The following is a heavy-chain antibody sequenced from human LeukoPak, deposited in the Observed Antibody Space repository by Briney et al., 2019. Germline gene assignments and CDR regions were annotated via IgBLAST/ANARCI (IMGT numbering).Heavy chain of an antibody. J-gene: IGHJ4*02. Sequence: PSETLSLTCTVSGGSISSYYWSWIRRPPGKGLEWIAYISDIGSINYNPSLKSRVTISVDTSKNQFSLKLSSVTAADTAVYYCASTHGLRGFDYWGQGTLVTVSS. D-gene: IGHD5-12*01. CDR2: ISDIGSI. CDR3: ASTHGLRGFDY. V-gene: IGHV4-59*08. CDR1: GGSISSYY.